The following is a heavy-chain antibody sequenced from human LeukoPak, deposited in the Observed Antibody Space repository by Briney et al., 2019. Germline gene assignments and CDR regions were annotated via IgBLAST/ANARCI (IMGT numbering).Heavy chain of an antibody. CDR1: GFTFSRYW. CDR3: GGSSWKTVDY. D-gene: IGHD6-13*01. V-gene: IGHV3-7*01. Sequence: GGSLRLSCAASGFTFSRYWMSWVRQAPGKGLEWVANIKEDGSEKYYVDSVRGRFTISRDNAKNSLYLQMDSLRAEDTAVYYCGGSSWKTVDYWAQGTWVTVSS. CDR2: IKEDGSEK. J-gene: IGHJ4*02.